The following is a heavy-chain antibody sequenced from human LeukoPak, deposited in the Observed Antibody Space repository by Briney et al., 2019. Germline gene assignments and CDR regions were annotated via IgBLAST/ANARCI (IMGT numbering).Heavy chain of an antibody. V-gene: IGHV3-23*01. J-gene: IGHJ4*02. D-gene: IGHD1-26*01. Sequence: GGSLRLSCTASGFTFSSYGMSWVRQAPGKGLEWVSAISGSGGSTYYADSVKGRFTISRDNSKNTLYLQMNSLRAEDTAVYYCAKSRRSYWVPEFDYGGQGTGVTVSS. CDR2: ISGSGGST. CDR1: GFTFSSYG. CDR3: AKSRRSYWVPEFDY.